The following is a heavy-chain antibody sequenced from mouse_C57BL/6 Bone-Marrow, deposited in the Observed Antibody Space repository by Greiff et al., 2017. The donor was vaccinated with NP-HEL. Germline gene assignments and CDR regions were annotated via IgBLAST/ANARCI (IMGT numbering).Heavy chain of an antibody. CDR1: GFSFNTYA. CDR3: VGQGLGQGGDCFDY. Sequence: DVQLVESGGGLVQPKGSLKLSCAASGFSFNTYAMNWVRQAPGQGLEWVARLRSKSNNYATYYADSVKDRFTISRDDTESMLYLQMNNLKTECTSMYYCVGQGLGQGGDCFDYWGQGTTLTGSS. D-gene: IGHD4-1*01. CDR2: LRSKSNNYAT. J-gene: IGHJ2*01. V-gene: IGHV10-1*01.